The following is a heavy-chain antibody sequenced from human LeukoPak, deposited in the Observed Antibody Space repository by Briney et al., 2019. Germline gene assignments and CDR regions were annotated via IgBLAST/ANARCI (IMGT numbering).Heavy chain of an antibody. V-gene: IGHV3-30*04. CDR1: GFTFSSYA. J-gene: IGHJ4*02. Sequence: GGSLRLSCAASGFTFSSYAMHWVRQAPGKGLEWVAVILYDGSNKYYADSVKGRFTISRDNSKNTLYLQMNSLRAEDTAVYYCAKSQRQLVSYFDYWGQGTLVTVSS. D-gene: IGHD6-6*01. CDR3: AKSQRQLVSYFDY. CDR2: ILYDGSNK.